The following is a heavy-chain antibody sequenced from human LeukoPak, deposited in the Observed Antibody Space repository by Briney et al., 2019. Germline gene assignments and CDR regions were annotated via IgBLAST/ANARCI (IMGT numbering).Heavy chain of an antibody. J-gene: IGHJ1*01. V-gene: IGHV3-21*06. D-gene: IGHD3-10*01. CDR2: TDTSGRYV. Sequence: PGGSLSLSCAASGFTFSNYGMNWVRQAPGKGLEWVSFTDTSGRYVYYGDSVKGRFTISRDNAKNLLFLQMNGLRAEDTALYYCARGRSITLLRGVAMSDGFDLWGQGAIAVVSS. CDR1: GFTFSNYG. CDR3: ARGRSITLLRGVAMSDGFDL.